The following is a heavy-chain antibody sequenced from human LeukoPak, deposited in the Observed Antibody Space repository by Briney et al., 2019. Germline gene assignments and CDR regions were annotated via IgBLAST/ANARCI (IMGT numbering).Heavy chain of an antibody. CDR3: AREEAVGFPY. V-gene: IGHV4-59*01. J-gene: IGHJ4*02. D-gene: IGHD6-19*01. CDR1: GGSISSYY. Sequence: SETLSLTCTVSGGSISSYYWSWIRQPPGKGLEWIGYIYYSGSTNYNPSLKSRVTISVDTSKNQFSLKLSSVTAADTAVYYCAREEAVGFPYWGQGTLVTVSS. CDR2: IYYSGST.